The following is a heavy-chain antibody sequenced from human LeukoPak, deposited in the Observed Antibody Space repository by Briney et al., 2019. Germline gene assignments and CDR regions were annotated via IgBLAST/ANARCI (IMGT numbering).Heavy chain of an antibody. D-gene: IGHD4-17*01. CDR2: ISAYNGNT. Sequence: ASVKVSCKASGYTFTSYGISWVLQAPGQGLEWMGWISAYNGNTNYAQKLQGRVTMTTDTSTSTAYMELRSLRSDDTAVYYCARHGYGDYGGYYYGMDVWGQGTTVTVSS. CDR1: GYTFTSYG. CDR3: ARHGYGDYGGYYYGMDV. V-gene: IGHV1-18*01. J-gene: IGHJ6*02.